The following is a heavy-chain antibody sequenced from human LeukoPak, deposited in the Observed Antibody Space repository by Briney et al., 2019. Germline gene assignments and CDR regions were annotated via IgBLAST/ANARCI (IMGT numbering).Heavy chain of an antibody. D-gene: IGHD1-1*01. CDR1: GFPFSSYW. CDR2: IKQDGSEK. J-gene: IGHJ4*02. V-gene: IGHV3-7*04. Sequence: GGSLRLSCAASGFPFSSYWMTWPRQAPGKGLEWVATIKQDGSEKYYVDSVKGRFTISRDNPKNSLNLQMNTLRAEDTAVYYCARGTYTFDYWGQGTLVSVSS. CDR3: ARGTYTFDY.